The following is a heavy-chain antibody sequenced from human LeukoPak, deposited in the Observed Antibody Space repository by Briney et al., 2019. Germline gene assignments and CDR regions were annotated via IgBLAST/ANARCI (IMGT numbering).Heavy chain of an antibody. CDR3: AKGGQRNYYDSSGYPDY. J-gene: IGHJ4*02. CDR2: ISGSGGST. CDR1: GFTFSSYA. Sequence: GGSLRLSRAASGFTFSSYAMSWVRQAPGKGLEWVSAISGSGGSTYYADSVKGRFTISRDNSKNTLYLQMNSLRAEDSAVYYCAKGGQRNYYDSSGYPDYWGQGTLVTASS. V-gene: IGHV3-23*01. D-gene: IGHD3-22*01.